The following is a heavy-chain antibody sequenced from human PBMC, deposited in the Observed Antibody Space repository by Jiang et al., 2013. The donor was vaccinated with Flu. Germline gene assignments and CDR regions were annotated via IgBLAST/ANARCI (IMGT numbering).Heavy chain of an antibody. D-gene: IGHD6-13*01. V-gene: IGHV4-39*07. CDR1: GGSISNSNYY. CDR2: IYYDGAT. J-gene: IGHJ4*02. CDR3: ARYASSWFDF. Sequence: LLKPSETLSLTCTVSGGSISNSNYYWGWVRQPPGKGLEWIGCIYYDGATYYNPSLKSRLSKSIATSRNQFSLKLTSVSAADSAVYYCARYASSWFDFWGQGILVTVSS.